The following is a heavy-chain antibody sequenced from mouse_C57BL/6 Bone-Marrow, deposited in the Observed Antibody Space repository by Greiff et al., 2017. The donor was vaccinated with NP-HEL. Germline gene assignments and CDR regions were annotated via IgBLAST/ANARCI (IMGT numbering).Heavy chain of an antibody. V-gene: IGHV5-12*01. Sequence: EVQRVESGGGLVQPGGSLKLSCAASGFTFSDYYMYWVRQTPEKRLEWVAYISNGGGSTYSPDTVKGRFTISRDNAKHHLYLPMSRLMSEDTTMYNCARRGIVTLDYWGQGTTLTVSS. CDR2: ISNGGGST. J-gene: IGHJ2*01. D-gene: IGHD2-13*01. CDR1: GFTFSDYY. CDR3: ARRGIVTLDY.